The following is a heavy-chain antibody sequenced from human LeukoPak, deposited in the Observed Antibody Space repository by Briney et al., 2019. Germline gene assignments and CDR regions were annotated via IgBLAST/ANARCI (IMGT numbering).Heavy chain of an antibody. Sequence: ASVKVSCKASGYTFTSYAMNWVRQAPGQGLEWMGWINTNTGNPTYAQGFTGRFVFSLDTSVSTAYLQISSLKAEDTAVYYCALSPYYCDSSAFDPWGQGTLVTVSS. D-gene: IGHD3-22*01. CDR1: GYTFTSYA. CDR3: ALSPYYCDSSAFDP. V-gene: IGHV7-4-1*02. J-gene: IGHJ5*02. CDR2: INTNTGNP.